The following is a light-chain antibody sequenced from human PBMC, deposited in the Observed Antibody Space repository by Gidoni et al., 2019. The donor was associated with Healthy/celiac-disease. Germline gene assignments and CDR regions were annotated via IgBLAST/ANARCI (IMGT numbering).Light chain of an antibody. CDR1: QSVSSN. V-gene: IGKV3-15*01. J-gene: IGKJ1*01. CDR3: QQYNNWPLT. CDR2: GAS. Sequence: EIVMTQSPATLSVSPGERATLSCRASQSVSSNLAWYQQKPVQAPRLLIYGASTRATGIPARFSGSGSGTEFTFPISSLQSEDFAVYYCQQYNNWPLTFGQGTKVEIK.